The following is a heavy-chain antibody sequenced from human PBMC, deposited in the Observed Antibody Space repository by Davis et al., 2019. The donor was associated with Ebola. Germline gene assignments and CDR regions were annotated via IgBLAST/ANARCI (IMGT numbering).Heavy chain of an antibody. D-gene: IGHD2-15*01. V-gene: IGHV4-34*01. J-gene: IGHJ4*02. Sequence: MPGGSLRLSCAVYGGSFSGYYWSWIRQPPGKGLEWIGEINHSGSTNYNPSLKSRVTISVDTSKNQFSLNLGSVTAADTAVYYCARRPDGSADYWGQGTLVTVSS. CDR1: GGSFSGYY. CDR2: INHSGST. CDR3: ARRPDGSADY.